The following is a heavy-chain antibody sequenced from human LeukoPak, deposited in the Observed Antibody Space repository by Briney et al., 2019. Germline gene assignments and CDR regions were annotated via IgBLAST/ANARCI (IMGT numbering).Heavy chain of an antibody. Sequence: PGGSLRLSCAASGFTFNNYGLIWVRQAPGKGLEWVAAIGNDGGGTMYAGFVEGRFTISRDNSKNTLFLQMNSLRAEDTALYYCAKGSSGYFADLWGQGTLVTVSS. D-gene: IGHD3-22*01. CDR1: GFTFNNYG. CDR2: IGNDGGGT. CDR3: AKGSSGYFADL. V-gene: IGHV3-23*01. J-gene: IGHJ5*02.